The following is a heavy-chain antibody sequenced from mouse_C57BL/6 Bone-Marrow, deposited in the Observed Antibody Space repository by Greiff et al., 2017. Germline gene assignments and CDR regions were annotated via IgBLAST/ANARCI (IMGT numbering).Heavy chain of an antibody. CDR3: TSLGSDDY. V-gene: IGHV14-4*01. D-gene: IGHD1-1*02. J-gene: IGHJ2*01. CDR2: IDPENGDT. CDR1: GFNIKDDY. Sequence: EVQGVESGAELVRPGASVKLSCTASGFNIKDDYMHWVKQRPEQGLEWIGWIDPENGDTEYASKFQGKATITADTSSNAAYLQLSSLTSEDTAVYYCTSLGSDDYWGQGTTLTVSS.